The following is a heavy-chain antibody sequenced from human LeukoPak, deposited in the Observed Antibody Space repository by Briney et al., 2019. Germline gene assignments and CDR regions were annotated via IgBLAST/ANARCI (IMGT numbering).Heavy chain of an antibody. J-gene: IGHJ5*02. Sequence: SETLSLTCTVSGASIGSSTDYWGWIRQPPGKGLEWIANIYYSGSTYYNPSPKSRVTISVDTSKNQFSLKLSSVTAADTAVYYCAGLIRPGWFDPWGQGTLVTVSS. CDR1: GASIGSSTDY. V-gene: IGHV4-39*01. CDR2: IYYSGST. CDR3: AGLIRPGWFDP. D-gene: IGHD1-14*01.